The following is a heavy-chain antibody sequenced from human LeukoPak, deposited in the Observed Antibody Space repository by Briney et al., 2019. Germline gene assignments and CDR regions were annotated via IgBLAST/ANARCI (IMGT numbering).Heavy chain of an antibody. J-gene: IGHJ4*02. Sequence: SETLSLTCAVSGDSISSYYWNWLRQPPGKGLEWIGYIYHSGSTNYNPSLKSRVTISVGTSKNQFSLKVSSVTAADTAVYYCARMRAAAGTWLFDSWGQGTLVTVSS. CDR3: ARMRAAAGTWLFDS. CDR1: GDSISSYY. D-gene: IGHD6-13*01. V-gene: IGHV4-59*01. CDR2: IYHSGST.